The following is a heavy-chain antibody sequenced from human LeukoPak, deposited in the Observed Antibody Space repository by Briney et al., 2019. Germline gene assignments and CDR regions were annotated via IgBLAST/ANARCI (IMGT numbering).Heavy chain of an antibody. CDR1: GFTFGDYA. J-gene: IGHJ3*02. Sequence: GRSLRLSCTASGFTFGDYAMSWVRQAPGKGLEWVGFITSKAYGATTDYAASVKGRFTISRDNAKNSLYLQMNSLRAEDTAVYYCARVGIWGQGTMVTVSS. CDR2: ITSKAYGATT. CDR3: ARVGI. V-gene: IGHV3-49*04.